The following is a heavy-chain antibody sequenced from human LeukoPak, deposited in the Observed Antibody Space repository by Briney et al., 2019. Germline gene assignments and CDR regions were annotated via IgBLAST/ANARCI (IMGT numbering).Heavy chain of an antibody. CDR1: GFTFDNND. J-gene: IGHJ4*02. D-gene: IGHD5-18*01. CDR2: IGSAGYT. CDR3: AFHSGYSYGSGADY. Sequence: GGSLRLSCEVSGFTFDNNDMHWVRQSTGKGLEWVSAIGSAGYTYYAESVRGRFTITRDTAKQSLYLQMNSLRAEDTAVYYCAFHSGYSYGSGADYWGQGTLVTVSS. V-gene: IGHV3-13*01.